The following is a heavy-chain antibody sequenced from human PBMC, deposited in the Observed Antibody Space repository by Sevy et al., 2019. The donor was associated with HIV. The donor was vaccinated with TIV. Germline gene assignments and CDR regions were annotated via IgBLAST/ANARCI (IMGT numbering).Heavy chain of an antibody. CDR2: IIPIRGTE. J-gene: IGHJ4*02. CDR1: GGTFSSYG. V-gene: IGHV1-69*13. D-gene: IGHD6-19*01. CDR3: GGGGDNGWYYFDY. Sequence: ASVKVSCKASGGTFSSYGISWVRQAPGQGLEWMGGIIPIRGTENYAQKFQGRVTITADESTKTAYMELGSMRSEEKAVYYCGGGGDNGWYYFDYWGQETLVTVSS.